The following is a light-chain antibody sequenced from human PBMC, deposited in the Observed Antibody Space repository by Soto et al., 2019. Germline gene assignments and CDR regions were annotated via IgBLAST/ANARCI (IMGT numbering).Light chain of an antibody. J-gene: IGLJ2*01. CDR1: SSNIGRNY. CDR3: AAWDDSLSGAV. Sequence: QSVLTQPPSASGTPGQRVTISCSGSSSNIGRNYVYWYQQLPGTAPKLLIYSNNQRPSGVPDRFPGSKSGTSASLAISGLRSEDEDDYYCAAWDDSLSGAVFGGGTKLTVL. CDR2: SNN. V-gene: IGLV1-47*02.